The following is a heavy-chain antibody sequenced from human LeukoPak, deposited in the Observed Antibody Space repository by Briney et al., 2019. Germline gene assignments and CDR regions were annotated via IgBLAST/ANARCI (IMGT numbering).Heavy chain of an antibody. Sequence: GGSLRLSCAASGFTFSSYSINWVRQAPGKGLEWVSSISSSSSYIYYADSVKGRFTISRDNAKNSLYLQMNSLRAEDTAVYYCASLADGSGSYKDYWGQGTLVTVSS. V-gene: IGHV3-21*01. CDR1: GFTFSSYS. CDR3: ASLADGSGSYKDY. CDR2: ISSSSSYI. J-gene: IGHJ4*02. D-gene: IGHD3-10*01.